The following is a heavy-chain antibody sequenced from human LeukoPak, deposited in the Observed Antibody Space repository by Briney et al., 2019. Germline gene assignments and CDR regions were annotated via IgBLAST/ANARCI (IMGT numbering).Heavy chain of an antibody. CDR2: ISSSSSTI. CDR1: GFTFSSYS. Sequence: GGSLRLSCAASGFTFSSYSMNWVRQAPGKGLEWISYISSSSSTIYYADSVKGRFTISRDNAKNSLYPQMSSLRAEDTAVYYCARRGELTPPYYSDYGGQGTLVTVSS. J-gene: IGHJ4*02. V-gene: IGHV3-48*01. CDR3: ARRGELTPPYYSDY. D-gene: IGHD1-26*01.